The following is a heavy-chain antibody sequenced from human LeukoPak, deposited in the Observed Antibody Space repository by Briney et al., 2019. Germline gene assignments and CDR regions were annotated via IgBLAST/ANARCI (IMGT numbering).Heavy chain of an antibody. V-gene: IGHV5-51*01. CDR2: IHPYASDT. D-gene: IGHD3-10*01. J-gene: IGHJ6*02. Sequence: AESLNISCTVSWYSFTNYWIGWVRQMRGKGLQRIGSIHPYASDTNYSQAFHGQATTSIDKSTNTAYLPWSSLNASDTAIYYCARQVEGGFGFKYYSAMDVWGQGTGVTVSS. CDR3: ARQVEGGFGFKYYSAMDV. CDR1: WYSFTNYW.